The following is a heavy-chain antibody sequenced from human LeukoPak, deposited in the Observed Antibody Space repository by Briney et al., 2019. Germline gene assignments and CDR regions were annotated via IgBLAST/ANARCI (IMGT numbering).Heavy chain of an antibody. J-gene: IGHJ4*02. V-gene: IGHV3-74*01. CDR2: INSDGSST. Sequence: GGSLRLSCAASGFTFSSYWMHWVRHAPGKGLVWVSRINSDGSSTSYAGSVKGRFTTSRDNAKNTLYLQMNSLRAEDTAVYYCARERIQLWLRVFDYWGQGTLVTVSS. CDR1: GFTFSSYW. D-gene: IGHD5-18*01. CDR3: ARERIQLWLRVFDY.